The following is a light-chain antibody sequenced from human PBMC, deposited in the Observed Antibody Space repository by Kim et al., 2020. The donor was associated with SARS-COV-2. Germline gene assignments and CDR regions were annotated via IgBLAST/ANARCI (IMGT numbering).Light chain of an antibody. CDR2: DAS. CDR1: QGISSY. Sequence: LSPGEGATLSCRASQGISSYLAWYQHKPGQAPRLLIYDASNRATGIPARFSGSGSGTDFTLTISSLEPEDLAVYYCQQRSNWPLTFGQGTRLEIK. V-gene: IGKV3-11*01. CDR3: QQRSNWPLT. J-gene: IGKJ5*01.